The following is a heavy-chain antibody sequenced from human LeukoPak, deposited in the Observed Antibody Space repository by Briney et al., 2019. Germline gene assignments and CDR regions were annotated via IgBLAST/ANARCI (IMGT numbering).Heavy chain of an antibody. CDR1: GGSFSGYS. V-gene: IGHV4-34*01. CDR3: ARDGIAVFGVITGNYYYMDV. Sequence: SETLSLTCAVHGGSFSGYSWSWIRQPPGKGLEWIGEISHSGGTNYNPSLKSRVTMSVDTSNNQFSLKLKSVTAADTAVYYCARDGIAVFGVITGNYYYMDVWGNGTTVTVSS. CDR2: ISHSGGT. J-gene: IGHJ6*03. D-gene: IGHD3-3*01.